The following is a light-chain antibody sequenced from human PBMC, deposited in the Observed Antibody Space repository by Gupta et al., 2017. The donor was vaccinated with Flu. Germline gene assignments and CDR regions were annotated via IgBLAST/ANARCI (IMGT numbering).Light chain of an antibody. CDR3: QQAKRCPLT. CDR1: QGVDKY. CDR2: TTS. V-gene: IGKV1-12*01. J-gene: IGKJ2*01. Sequence: TITCRASQGVDKYLAWYQQKAGEAPNLLIYTTSTLQTGVPSRFSGSGSGPDFTLTITRLQPEDAATYYCQQAKRCPLTFGQGTQLEIK.